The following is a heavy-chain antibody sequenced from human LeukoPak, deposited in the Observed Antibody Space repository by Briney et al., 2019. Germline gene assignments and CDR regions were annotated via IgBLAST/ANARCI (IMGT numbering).Heavy chain of an antibody. J-gene: IGHJ5*02. CDR1: GGSISSYY. Sequence: PSETLSLTCTVSGGSISSYYWSWIRQPPGKGLEWIGYIYYSGSTNYNPSLKSRVTISVDTSKNQFSLKLSSVTAADTAVYYCARGGYDFLTTFDPWGQGTLVTVSS. V-gene: IGHV4-59*01. CDR3: ARGGYDFLTTFDP. D-gene: IGHD3-3*01. CDR2: IYYSGST.